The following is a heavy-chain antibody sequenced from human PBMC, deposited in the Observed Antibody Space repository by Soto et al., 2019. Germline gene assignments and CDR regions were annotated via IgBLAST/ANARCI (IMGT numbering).Heavy chain of an antibody. J-gene: IGHJ6*02. Sequence: TGGSLRLSCAASGFTFSSYAMHWVRQAPGKGLEWVAVISYDGSNKYYADSVKGRFTISRDNSKNTLYLQMNSLRAEDTAVYYCARDWGYDILTGGMDVWGQGTTVTVSS. D-gene: IGHD3-9*01. CDR2: ISYDGSNK. CDR1: GFTFSSYA. V-gene: IGHV3-30-3*01. CDR3: ARDWGYDILTGGMDV.